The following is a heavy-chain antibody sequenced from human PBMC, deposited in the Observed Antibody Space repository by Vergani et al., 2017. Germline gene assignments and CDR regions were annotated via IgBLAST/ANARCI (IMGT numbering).Heavy chain of an antibody. V-gene: IGHV1-18*01. CDR2: ISAYNGNT. Sequence: QVQLVQSGAEVKKPGASVKVSCKASGYTFSTYGISWVRQAPGQGLEWMGWISAYNGNTNYPEKFQGRLTMTTDTSTRTAYMELSSLRSEDTAVYYCATGRLEWPSGGYYMDVWGKGTKVTVSS. CDR1: GYTFSTYG. CDR3: ATGRLEWPSGGYYMDV. D-gene: IGHD3-3*01. J-gene: IGHJ6*03.